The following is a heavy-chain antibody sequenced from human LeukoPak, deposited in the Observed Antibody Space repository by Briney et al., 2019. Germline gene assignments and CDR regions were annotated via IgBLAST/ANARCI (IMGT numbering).Heavy chain of an antibody. D-gene: IGHD2-21*01. CDR2: IIHMGST. Sequence: SDTVSLTCAVYGGSFSVYYWSWVRQPPGQGLEWMGEIIHMGSTNYKQSLKSRVTISVDTSKSQFSLKLSSVTAADTAVYYCARVRIAYRGYFDYWGQGTLVTVSS. V-gene: IGHV4-34*12. CDR1: GGSFSVYY. J-gene: IGHJ4*02. CDR3: ARVRIAYRGYFDY.